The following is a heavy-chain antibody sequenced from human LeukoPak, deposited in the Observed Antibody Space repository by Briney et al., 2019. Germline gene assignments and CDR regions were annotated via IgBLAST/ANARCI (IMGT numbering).Heavy chain of an antibody. CDR1: GGTFSSYA. CDR3: AARVVPAAIPFDY. CDR2: IIPIFGTA. Sequence: SVKVSCKASGGTFSSYAISWVRQAPGQRLEWMGRIIPIFGTANYAQKFQGRVTITTDESTSTAYMELSSLRSEDTAVYYCAARVVPAAIPFDYWGQGTLVTVSS. D-gene: IGHD2-2*02. J-gene: IGHJ4*02. V-gene: IGHV1-69*05.